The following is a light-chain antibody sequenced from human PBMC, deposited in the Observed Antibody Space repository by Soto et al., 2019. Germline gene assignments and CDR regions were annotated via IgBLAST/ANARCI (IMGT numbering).Light chain of an antibody. CDR3: QQRRDWPPWT. CDR1: QNIYSN. CDR2: DAS. J-gene: IGKJ1*01. Sequence: IVMTQSPATLSVSPGERATLSCRSSQNIYSNVAWYQQRPGQAPRLLIYDASNRSTGIPARFSGSGSETDFNLTISSLEPEDFAVYYCQQRRDWPPWTFGQGTKVDIK. V-gene: IGKV3-11*01.